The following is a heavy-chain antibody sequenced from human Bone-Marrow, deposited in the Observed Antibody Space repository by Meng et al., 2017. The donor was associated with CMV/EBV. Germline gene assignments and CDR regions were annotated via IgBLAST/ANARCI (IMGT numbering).Heavy chain of an antibody. V-gene: IGHV5-51*01. CDR3: ARYITAYKGKRGYGMDV. Sequence: GESLKISCKGSGYSFTSYWIGWVRQMPGKGLEWMGIIYPGDSDTRYSPSFQGQVAISADKSISTAYLQWGSLKASDTAMYYCARYITAYKGKRGYGMDVWGQGTTVTVSS. J-gene: IGHJ6*02. CDR1: GYSFTSYW. D-gene: IGHD3-16*01. CDR2: IYPGDSDT.